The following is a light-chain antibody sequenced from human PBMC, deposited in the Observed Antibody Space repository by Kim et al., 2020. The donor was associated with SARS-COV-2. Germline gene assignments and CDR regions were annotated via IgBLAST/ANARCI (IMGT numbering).Light chain of an antibody. V-gene: IGKV1-27*01. CDR3: QKYNSAPRT. CDR2: AAS. CDR1: QGISNY. Sequence: ASVGDRVTITCRASQGISNYLAWYQQKPGKVPKLLIYAASALQSGVPSRVSGSGSGTDFTLTISSLQPEDVATYYCQKYNSAPRTFGQGTKVDIK. J-gene: IGKJ1*01.